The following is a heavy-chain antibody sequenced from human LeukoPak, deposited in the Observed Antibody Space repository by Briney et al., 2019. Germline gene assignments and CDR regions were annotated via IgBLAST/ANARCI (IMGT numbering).Heavy chain of an antibody. V-gene: IGHV4-61*02. CDR2: ISTSGTT. CDR1: GGSISSGSYY. D-gene: IGHD6-19*01. J-gene: IGHJ5*02. Sequence: PSETLSLTCTVSGGSISSGSYYWSWIRQPAGKGLEWIGRISTSGTTNYDPSLKSRVTISVDTSKNQFSLKLSSVTAADTAVYYCASSGWYDRWFDPWGQGTLVTVSS. CDR3: ASSGWYDRWFDP.